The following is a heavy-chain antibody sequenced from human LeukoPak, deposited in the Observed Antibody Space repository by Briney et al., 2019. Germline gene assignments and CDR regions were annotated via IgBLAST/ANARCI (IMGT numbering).Heavy chain of an antibody. D-gene: IGHD5-18*01. CDR1: GGTFSSYA. Sequence: SVKVSCKASGGTFSSYAISWVRQAPGQGLEWMGGIVPIFGTANYAQKFQGRVTITADKSTSTAYMELSSLRSEDTAVYYCARDSHLPPYSYGYYFDYWGQGTLVTVSS. CDR3: ARDSHLPPYSYGYYFDY. J-gene: IGHJ4*02. V-gene: IGHV1-69*06. CDR2: IVPIFGTA.